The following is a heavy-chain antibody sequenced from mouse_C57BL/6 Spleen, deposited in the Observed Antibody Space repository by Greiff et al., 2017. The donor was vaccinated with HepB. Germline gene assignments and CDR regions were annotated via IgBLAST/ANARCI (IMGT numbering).Heavy chain of an antibody. CDR3: ARWGFDYFDY. CDR2: INPSSGYT. J-gene: IGHJ2*01. V-gene: IGHV1-7*01. CDR1: GYTFTSYW. Sequence: VKLVESGAELAKPGASVKLSCKASGYTFTSYWMHWVKQRPGRGLEWIGYINPSSGYTKYNQKFKDKATVTADKSASTAYMQLSSLTYEDSAVYYCARWGFDYFDYWGQGTTLTVSS.